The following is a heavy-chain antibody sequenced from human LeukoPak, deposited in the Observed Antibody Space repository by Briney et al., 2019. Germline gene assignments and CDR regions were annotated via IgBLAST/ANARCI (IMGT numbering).Heavy chain of an antibody. CDR1: GFAFSSFE. J-gene: IGHJ4*02. CDR2: ISRSGDNV. V-gene: IGHV3-48*03. D-gene: IGHD5-12*01. CDR3: ARGTTINNFDY. Sequence: GGSLRLSCAGSGFAFSSFEMNWVRQAPGKGLEWVSYISRSGDNVYYADSVKGRSTISRDNAKNSLYLQMNSLREEDTALYYCARGTTINNFDYWGQGTLVSVSS.